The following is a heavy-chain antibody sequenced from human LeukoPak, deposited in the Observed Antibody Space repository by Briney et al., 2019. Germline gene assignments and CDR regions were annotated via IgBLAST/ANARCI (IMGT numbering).Heavy chain of an antibody. Sequence: GGSLRLSCAASGFTFSSYSMNWVRQAPGKGLEWVSSISSSSSYIYHADSVKGRFTISRDNAKNSLYLQMNSLRAEDTAVYYCARDNPTSNYYDSSGKYRGDYWGQGTLVTVSS. J-gene: IGHJ4*02. V-gene: IGHV3-21*01. CDR3: ARDNPTSNYYDSSGKYRGDY. D-gene: IGHD3-22*01. CDR2: ISSSSSYI. CDR1: GFTFSSYS.